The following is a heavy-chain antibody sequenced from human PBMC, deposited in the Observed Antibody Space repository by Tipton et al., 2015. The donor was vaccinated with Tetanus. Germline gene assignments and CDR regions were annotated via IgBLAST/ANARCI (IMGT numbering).Heavy chain of an antibody. CDR3: ARESITIFGVVSIDY. CDR1: GGSLSDYY. V-gene: IGHV4-34*01. D-gene: IGHD3-3*01. Sequence: GLVKPSETLSLTCAVSGGSLSDYYWSWIRQSPGKGLEWIGEINEGGSTNYNPSLESRVTMSVDNSKNQFSLKLNSVTAADTAVYYCARESITIFGVVSIDYWGQGTLVTVSS. CDR2: INEGGST. J-gene: IGHJ4*02.